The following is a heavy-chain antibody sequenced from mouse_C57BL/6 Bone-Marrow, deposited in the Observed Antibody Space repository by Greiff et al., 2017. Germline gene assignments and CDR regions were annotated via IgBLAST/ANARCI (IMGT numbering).Heavy chain of an antibody. Sequence: VQLQQPGAELVKPGASVKLSCKASGYTFTSYWMHWVKQRPGQGLEWIGMIHPNSGSTNYNEKFKSKATLTADPSSSTAYMQLSSLTSEDSAVYYCARCRLALLYAMDYWGQGTSVTVSS. V-gene: IGHV1-64*01. CDR2: IHPNSGST. J-gene: IGHJ4*01. CDR3: ARCRLALLYAMDY. D-gene: IGHD2-10*01. CDR1: GYTFTSYW.